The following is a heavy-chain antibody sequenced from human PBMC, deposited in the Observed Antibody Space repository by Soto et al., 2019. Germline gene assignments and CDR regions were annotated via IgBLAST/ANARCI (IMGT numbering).Heavy chain of an antibody. CDR2: ISAYNVNT. CDR1: GYTFTSDG. Sequence: VQLVQSGAEVKKPGASVKVSGKASGYTFTSDGLSWGRQAPGQGLEWMGWISAYNVNTNYAQKLQGRVTMTTDTSTSTAYTEPRRLTSDEAAGYYGARDAPPVDYCGPGTLVTVSS. V-gene: IGHV1-18*01. CDR3: ARDAPPVDY. J-gene: IGHJ4*02.